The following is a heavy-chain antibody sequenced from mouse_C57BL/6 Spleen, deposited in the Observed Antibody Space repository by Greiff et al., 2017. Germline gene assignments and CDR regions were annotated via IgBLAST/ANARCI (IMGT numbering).Heavy chain of an antibody. CDR3: ARGLLRKAMDY. V-gene: IGHV1-80*01. J-gene: IGHJ4*01. CDR2: IYPGDGDT. Sequence: LVESGAELVKPGASVKISCKASGYAFSSYWMNWVKQRPGKGLEWIGQIYPGDGDTNYNGKFKGKATLTADKSSSTAYMQLSSLTSEDSAVYFCARGLLRKAMDYWGQGTSVTVSS. CDR1: GYAFSSYW. D-gene: IGHD1-1*01.